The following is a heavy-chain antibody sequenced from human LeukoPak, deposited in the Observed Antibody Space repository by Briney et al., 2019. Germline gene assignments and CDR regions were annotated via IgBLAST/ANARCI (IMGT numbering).Heavy chain of an antibody. CDR2: IYYGGST. CDR3: ARVRSAAGRPYYYYMDV. CDR1: GGSISSSSYY. J-gene: IGHJ6*03. D-gene: IGHD6-13*01. V-gene: IGHV4-61*01. Sequence: SETLSLTCTVSGGSISSSSYYWSWIRQPPGKGLEWIGYIYYGGSTNYNPSLKSRVTISVDTSKNQFSLKLSSVTAADTAVYYCARVRSAAGRPYYYYMDVWGKGTTVTISS.